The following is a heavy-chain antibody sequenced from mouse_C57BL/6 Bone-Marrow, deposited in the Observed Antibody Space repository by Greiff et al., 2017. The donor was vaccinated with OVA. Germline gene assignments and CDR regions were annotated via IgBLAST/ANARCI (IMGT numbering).Heavy chain of an antibody. Sequence: QVHVKQPGAELVKPGASVRLSCKASGYTFTSYWMHWVKQRPGRGLEWIGRIDPNSGGTKYNEKFKSKATLTVDKPSSTAYMQLSSLTSEDSAVYYCATPIPDYYGSSYSDYWGQGTTLTVSS. CDR2: IDPNSGGT. CDR3: ATPIPDYYGSSYSDY. D-gene: IGHD1-1*01. J-gene: IGHJ2*01. V-gene: IGHV1-72*01. CDR1: GYTFTSYW.